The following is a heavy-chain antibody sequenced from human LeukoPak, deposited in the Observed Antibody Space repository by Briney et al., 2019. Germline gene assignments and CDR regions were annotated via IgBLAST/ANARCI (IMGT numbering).Heavy chain of an antibody. CDR3: ARGLGVAGAIDY. J-gene: IGHJ4*02. Sequence: SETLSLTCAVYGGSFSGYYWSWLRQPPGKGLEWIGYIYYSGSTNYNPSLKSRVTISVDTSKNQFSLKLSSVTAADAAVYYCARGLGVAGAIDYSGQGTLVTVSS. V-gene: IGHV4-59*01. CDR1: GGSFSGYY. CDR2: IYYSGST. D-gene: IGHD6-19*01.